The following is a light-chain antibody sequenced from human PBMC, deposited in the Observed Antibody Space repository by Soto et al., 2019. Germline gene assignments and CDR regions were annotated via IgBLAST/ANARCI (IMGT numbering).Light chain of an antibody. Sequence: IVLTQSPATLSLSPGERATLSCRASQSVSSYLAWYQQKPGQAPRLLIYDASNRATGIPARFSGSGSGTDFTLTISRLEPEDFAVYYCQQYYTFGGGTKVDIK. CDR3: QQYYT. CDR1: QSVSSY. CDR2: DAS. V-gene: IGKV3-11*01. J-gene: IGKJ4*01.